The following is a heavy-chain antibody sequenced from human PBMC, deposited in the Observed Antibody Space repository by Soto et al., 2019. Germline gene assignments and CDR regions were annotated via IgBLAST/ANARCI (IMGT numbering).Heavy chain of an antibody. D-gene: IGHD3-9*01. J-gene: IGHJ4*02. CDR3: ARNQGYYDILTGYPTYYFDY. Sequence: PSETLSLTCTVSEGSINCSPDYWGWLRQPPGKEPQWIASVHYTASTYYNPSLKSRVTISVDTSKNQFSLNLRSVTAADTAIYYCARNQGYYDILTGYPTYYFDYWGQGILVTVSS. V-gene: IGHV4-39*01. CDR1: EGSINCSPDY. CDR2: VHYTAST.